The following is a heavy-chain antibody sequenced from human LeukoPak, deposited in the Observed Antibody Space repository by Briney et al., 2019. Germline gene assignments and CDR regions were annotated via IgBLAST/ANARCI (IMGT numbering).Heavy chain of an antibody. CDR3: ARDRSVSDY. D-gene: IGHD2-15*01. J-gene: IGHJ4*02. CDR2: VTPHSGNT. CDR1: GYTFTDYG. V-gene: IGHV1-18*03. Sequence: ASVKVSCKASGYTFTDYGISWVRQAPGQGLEWMGWVTPHSGNTDYALEYQGRVTMTADTSTNTVYMELRSLRFDDMAVYYCARDRSVSDYWGQGTLVTVSS.